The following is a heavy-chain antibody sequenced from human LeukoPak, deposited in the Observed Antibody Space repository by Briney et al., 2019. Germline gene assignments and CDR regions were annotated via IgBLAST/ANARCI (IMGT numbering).Heavy chain of an antibody. J-gene: IGHJ2*01. D-gene: IGHD4-17*01. CDR3: ARVEHDYDDGRYFDL. Sequence: GGSLRLSCAASGFTFSSYAMSWVRQAPGKGLEWVSAISGSGGSTYYADSVKGRFTISRDNSKNTLYLQMNSLRAEDTAVYYCARVEHDYDDGRYFDLWGRGTLVTVSS. CDR2: ISGSGGST. CDR1: GFTFSSYA. V-gene: IGHV3-23*01.